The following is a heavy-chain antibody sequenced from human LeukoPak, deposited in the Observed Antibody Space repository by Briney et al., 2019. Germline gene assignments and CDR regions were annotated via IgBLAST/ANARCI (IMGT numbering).Heavy chain of an antibody. Sequence: ASVKVSCKASGYTFTGYYMHWVRQAPGQGLEWMGWINPNSGGTNYAQKLKGRVTMTRDTSISTAYMELSRLRSDDTAVYYCARVSLGYDYVWGSYQDWGQGTLVTVSS. V-gene: IGHV1-2*02. CDR3: ARVSLGYDYVWGSYQD. J-gene: IGHJ4*02. D-gene: IGHD3-16*02. CDR2: INPNSGGT. CDR1: GYTFTGYY.